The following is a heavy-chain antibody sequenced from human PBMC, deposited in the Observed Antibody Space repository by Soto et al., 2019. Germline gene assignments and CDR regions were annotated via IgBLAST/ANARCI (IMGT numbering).Heavy chain of an antibody. J-gene: IGHJ4*02. CDR1: GFTFSCCG. D-gene: IGHD4-4*01. Sequence: GGSLRLSCVASGFTFSCCGMNWVRQAPGKGLEWVAVISYGGSNKYYEESVKGRFTISRDNSKNTLYLQMNSLRGEDTAVYYCAKDHKTTALSDFDYWGQGTLVTVSS. CDR3: AKDHKTTALSDFDY. CDR2: ISYGGSNK. V-gene: IGHV3-30*18.